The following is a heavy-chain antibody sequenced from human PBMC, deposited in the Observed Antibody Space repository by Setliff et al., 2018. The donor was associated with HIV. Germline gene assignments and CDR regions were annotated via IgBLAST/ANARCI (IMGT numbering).Heavy chain of an antibody. CDR2: ISYDGSSE. V-gene: IGHV3-30*04. CDR3: ARARTGVTMVRGAMSF. D-gene: IGHD3-10*01. CDR1: GFSFSTYA. Sequence: GESPKISCAASGFSFSTYAMHWVRQAPGKGLEWVSVISYDGSSESYADSVKGRFTISRDNSKNTLYLQMNSLGPEDTAVYYCARARTGVTMVRGAMSFWGQGTLVTVSS. J-gene: IGHJ4*02.